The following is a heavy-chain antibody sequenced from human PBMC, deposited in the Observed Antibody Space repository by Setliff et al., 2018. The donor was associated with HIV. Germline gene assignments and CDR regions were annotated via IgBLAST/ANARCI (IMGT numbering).Heavy chain of an antibody. CDR1: GYTFTDYF. Sequence: ASVKVSCKASGYTFTDYFMHWVRQAPGQGLEWMGRIDPKTGDTKYKQKFQGRVTMTRDASINTAYMELSSLTSDDTAVYYCVNLPFFYYYYMDVWGEGTPVTVSS. CDR2: IDPKTGDT. CDR3: VNLPFFYYYYMDV. J-gene: IGHJ6*03. V-gene: IGHV1-2*06.